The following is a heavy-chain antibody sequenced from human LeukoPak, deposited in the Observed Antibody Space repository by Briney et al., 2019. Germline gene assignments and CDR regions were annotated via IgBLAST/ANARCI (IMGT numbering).Heavy chain of an antibody. CDR2: IYPGGST. J-gene: IGHJ4*02. CDR1: GFTVNSNY. CDR3: ARSENSARASDY. D-gene: IGHD6-19*01. V-gene: IGHV3-66*01. Sequence: GESLRLSCAASGFTVNSNYMSWVRQAPGKGLEWVSVIYPGGSTHYADSVKGRFAISRDIPKDTVYLQMNSLRADDTAVYHCARSENSARASDYWGQGTLVTVSS.